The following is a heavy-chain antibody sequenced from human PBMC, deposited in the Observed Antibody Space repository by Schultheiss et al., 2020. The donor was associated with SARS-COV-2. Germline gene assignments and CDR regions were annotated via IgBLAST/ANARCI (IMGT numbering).Heavy chain of an antibody. J-gene: IGHJ4*02. CDR2: IRSKANSYAT. V-gene: IGHV3-73*01. Sequence: GESLKISCAASGFTFSGSAMHWVRQASGKGLEWVGRIRSKANSYATAYAASVKGRFTISRDNSKNTLYLQMNSLKTEDTAVYYCAKALGNYGDYEDYWGQGTLVTVSS. D-gene: IGHD4-17*01. CDR1: GFTFSGSA. CDR3: AKALGNYGDYEDY.